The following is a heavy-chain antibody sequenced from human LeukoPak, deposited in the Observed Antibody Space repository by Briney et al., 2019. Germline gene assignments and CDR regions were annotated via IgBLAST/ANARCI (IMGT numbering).Heavy chain of an antibody. CDR3: ARPRGRDVFDY. D-gene: IGHD3-10*01. V-gene: IGHV4-61*02. J-gene: IGHJ4*02. Sequence: SETLSLTCTVSGGSISSGNYYWSWIRQPAGKGLEWIGRIYTSGSTNYNPSLKSRVTISVDTSKNQFSLKLSSVTAADTAVYYCARPRGRDVFDYWGQGTLVTVSS. CDR2: IYTSGST. CDR1: GGSISSGNYY.